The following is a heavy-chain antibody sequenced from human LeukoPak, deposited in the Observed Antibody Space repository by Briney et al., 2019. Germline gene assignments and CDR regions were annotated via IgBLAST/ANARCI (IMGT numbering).Heavy chain of an antibody. D-gene: IGHD3-16*02. CDR2: MNPNSGNT. Sequence: ATVKVSCKASGYTFTSYDINWVRQATGQGLEWMGWMNPNSGNTGYAQKFQGRVTMTRNTSISTAYMELSSLRSGDTAVYYRARQDMITFGGVIVMTWFDPWGQGALVTVSS. V-gene: IGHV1-8*01. CDR1: GYTFTSYD. J-gene: IGHJ5*02. CDR3: ARQDMITFGGVIVMTWFDP.